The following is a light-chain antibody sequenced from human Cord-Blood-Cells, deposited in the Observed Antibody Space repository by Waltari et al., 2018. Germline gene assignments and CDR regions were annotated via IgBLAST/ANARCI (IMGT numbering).Light chain of an antibody. CDR2: EVS. CDR1: SSDVGSYNL. V-gene: IGLV2-23*02. J-gene: IGLJ1*01. CDR3: CSYAGSSTNYV. Sequence: QSALTPPASVSGSPGQSIPISCTGTSSDVGSYNLFSWYQQHPGKAPKLMIYEVSKRPSGVSNRFSGSKSGNTASLTISGLQAEDEADYYCCSYAGSSTNYVFGTGTKVTVL.